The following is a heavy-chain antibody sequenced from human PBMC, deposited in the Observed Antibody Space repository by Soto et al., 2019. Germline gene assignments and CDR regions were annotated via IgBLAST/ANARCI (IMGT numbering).Heavy chain of an antibody. CDR3: ARVYGDYYSYGMDV. V-gene: IGHV4-59*01. CDR2: IYYSGST. J-gene: IGHJ6*02. CDR1: GGSISSYY. Sequence: QVQLQESGPGLVKPSETLSLTCTVSGGSISSYYWSWIRQPPGKGLEWIGYIYYSGSTNYNPSLKSRVPISVDTSKNQFSLKLSSVTAADTAVYYCARVYGDYYSYGMDVWGQGTTVTVSS. D-gene: IGHD4-17*01.